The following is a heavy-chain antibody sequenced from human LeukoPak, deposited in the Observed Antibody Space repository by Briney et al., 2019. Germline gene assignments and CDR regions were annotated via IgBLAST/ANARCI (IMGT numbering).Heavy chain of an antibody. CDR2: IYSGGST. CDR3: AKGYNYAYEY. J-gene: IGHJ4*02. D-gene: IGHD5-18*01. Sequence: PGGSLRLSCAASGFTVSSSYMNWVRQAPGKGLEWVSLIYSGGSTYYAASVKGRFTISRDNSKNTLYLQMNSLRPEDTAVYYCAKGYNYAYEYWGQGTLVTVSS. CDR1: GFTVSSSY. V-gene: IGHV3-53*01.